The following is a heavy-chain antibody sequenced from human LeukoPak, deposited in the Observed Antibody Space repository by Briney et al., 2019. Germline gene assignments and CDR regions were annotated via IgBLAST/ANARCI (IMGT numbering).Heavy chain of an antibody. CDR2: IWSDGSYK. Sequence: GGSLRLSCATSGFTFSSYGFHWVRQAPGKGLEWVTVIWSDGSYKYYADSVKGRFTISRDDSKNTLYLQMNSLRAEDTAVYYCARDFSLQLFDYWGQGTLVTVFS. V-gene: IGHV3-33*01. CDR1: GFTFSSYG. D-gene: IGHD5-24*01. CDR3: ARDFSLQLFDY. J-gene: IGHJ4*02.